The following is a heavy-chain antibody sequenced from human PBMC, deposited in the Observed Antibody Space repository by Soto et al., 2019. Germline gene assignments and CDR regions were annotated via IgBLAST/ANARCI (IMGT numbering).Heavy chain of an antibody. CDR1: GGSISSSSYY. CDR2: IYYSGST. J-gene: IGHJ4*02. Sequence: PSETLSLTCTVSGGSISSSSYYWGWIRQPPGKGLEWIGSIYYSGSTYYNPSLKSRVTISVDTSKNQFSLKLSYVTAADTAVYYCARQSPDILNGYPMGFDYCGQGTLLTVSS. D-gene: IGHD3-9*01. V-gene: IGHV4-39*01. CDR3: ARQSPDILNGYPMGFDY.